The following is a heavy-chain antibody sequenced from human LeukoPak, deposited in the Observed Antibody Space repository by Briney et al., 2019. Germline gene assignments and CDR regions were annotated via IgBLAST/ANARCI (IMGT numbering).Heavy chain of an antibody. Sequence: GESLKISCQGSGYGFSSYWIAWVRLMPGRSLEWMGIIYPGDSDTTYSPSFQGQVTISADKSISTAYMQWSSLKASDTAMYYCARSGGFMTGSYRRSFDSWGQGNLVTVSS. V-gene: IGHV5-51*01. D-gene: IGHD3-9*01. J-gene: IGHJ4*02. CDR2: IYPGDSDT. CDR1: GYGFSSYW. CDR3: ARSGGFMTGSYRRSFDS.